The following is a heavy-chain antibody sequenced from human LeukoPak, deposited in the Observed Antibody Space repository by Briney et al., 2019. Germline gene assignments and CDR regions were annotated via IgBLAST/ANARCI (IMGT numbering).Heavy chain of an antibody. V-gene: IGHV3-9*01. CDR3: AKVRGYSYGPFDY. Sequence: SLRLSCTASGFTFDDYAMHWVRQAPGKGLEWVSGISWNSGSIDYADSVKGRFTISRDNAKNSLYLQMNSLRTEDTALYYCAKVRGYSYGPFDYWGQGNLVTVSS. D-gene: IGHD5-18*01. CDR2: ISWNSGSI. J-gene: IGHJ4*02. CDR1: GFTFDDYA.